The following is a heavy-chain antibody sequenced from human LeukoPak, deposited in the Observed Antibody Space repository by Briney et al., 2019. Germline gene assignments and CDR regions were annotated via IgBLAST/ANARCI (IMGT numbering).Heavy chain of an antibody. CDR1: GYTFTSYG. CDR3: ARDRGGSGWTYYFDY. V-gene: IGHV1-18*01. D-gene: IGHD6-19*01. J-gene: IGHJ4*02. Sequence: GASVKVSCKASGYTFTSYGLSWVRQAPGQGLEWMGWISAYNGNTNYAQKLQGRVTLTTDTSTSTAYMELRSLRSDDTAVYHCARDRGGSGWTYYFDYWGQGTLVTVSS. CDR2: ISAYNGNT.